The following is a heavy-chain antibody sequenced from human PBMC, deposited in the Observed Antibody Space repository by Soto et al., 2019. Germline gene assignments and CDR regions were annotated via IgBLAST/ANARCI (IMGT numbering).Heavy chain of an antibody. V-gene: IGHV2-5*01. D-gene: IGHD2-21*01. CDR1: GFSFGVSGVG. CDR3: ARAYTYDFDH. J-gene: IGHJ4*02. Sequence: QITLKESGPTLMKPTQTLTLTCTFSGFSFGVSGVGVGWIRQPPGRALEWLGLVFWNDDKRYSPSLESRLTLTKDTSNNQVVLTVTNLDPGDTGTYYCARAYTYDFDHWGQGTLVTVFS. CDR2: VFWNDDK.